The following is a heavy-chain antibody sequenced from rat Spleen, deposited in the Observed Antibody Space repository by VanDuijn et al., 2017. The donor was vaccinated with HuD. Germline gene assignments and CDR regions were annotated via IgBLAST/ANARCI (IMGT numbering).Heavy chain of an antibody. J-gene: IGHJ2*01. D-gene: IGHD1-1*01. V-gene: IGHV5-29*01. CDR2: ISYDGSST. CDR1: GFTFSDYY. CDR3: ARHGTTVVTWDY. Sequence: EVQLVESDGGLVQPGRSLKLSCAASGFTFSDYYMAWVRQAPTKGLEWVATISYDGSSTYYRDSVKGRFTISRDNAKSTLYLQMDSLRSEDTATYYCARHGTTVVTWDYWGQGVMVTVSS.